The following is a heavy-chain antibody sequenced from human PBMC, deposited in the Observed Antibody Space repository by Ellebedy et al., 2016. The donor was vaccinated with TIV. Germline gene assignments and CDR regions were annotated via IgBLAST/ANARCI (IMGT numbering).Heavy chain of an antibody. CDR2: INHSGST. Sequence: MPGGSLRLSCAASGFTFSSYWMSWVRQAPGKGLEWIGEINHSGSTNYNPSLKSRVTISVDTSKNQFSLKLSSVTAADTAVYYCARGYYYDSSGYYSWFDPWGQGTLVTVSS. J-gene: IGHJ5*02. D-gene: IGHD3-22*01. CDR1: GFTFSSYW. V-gene: IGHV4-34*01. CDR3: ARGYYYDSSGYYSWFDP.